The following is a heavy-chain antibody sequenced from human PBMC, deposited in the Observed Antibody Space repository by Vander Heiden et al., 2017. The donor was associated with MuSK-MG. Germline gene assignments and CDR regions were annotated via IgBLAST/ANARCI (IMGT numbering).Heavy chain of an antibody. CDR1: GFTVSSNY. D-gene: IGHD3-22*01. CDR3: ARDLYYYDSSGPVRYFDY. V-gene: IGHV3-66*01. Sequence: EVQLVESGGGLVQPGGSLRLSCAASGFTVSSNYMSWVRQGPGKGLEWVLVIYSGGSTYYADSVKGRFTISRDNSKNTLYLQMNSLRAEDTAVYYCARDLYYYDSSGPVRYFDYWGQGTLVTVSS. J-gene: IGHJ4*02. CDR2: IYSGGST.